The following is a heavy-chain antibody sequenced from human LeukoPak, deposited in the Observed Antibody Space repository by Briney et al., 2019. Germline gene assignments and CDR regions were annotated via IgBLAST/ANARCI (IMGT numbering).Heavy chain of an antibody. Sequence: PGGSLRLSCAPPGFTFSNAWMSWVRQAPGKGLEWVGRIKRKTDGGTTDYAAPVKGRFPISRDDSKNTLYLQMNSLKTEDTAVYYCTSPPVRYGDYARWGQGTLVTVSS. CDR1: GFTFSNAW. J-gene: IGHJ4*02. CDR2: IKRKTDGGTT. V-gene: IGHV3-15*01. CDR3: TSPPVRYGDYAR. D-gene: IGHD4-17*01.